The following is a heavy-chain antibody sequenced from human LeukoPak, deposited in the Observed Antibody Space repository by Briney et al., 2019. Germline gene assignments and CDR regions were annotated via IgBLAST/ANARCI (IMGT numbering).Heavy chain of an antibody. D-gene: IGHD2-2*01. CDR1: GGSISSYY. J-gene: IGHJ6*02. CDR3: ARDVVVVPAAIHYGMDV. Sequence: SETLSLTCTVSGGSISSYYWSWIRQPAGKGLEWIGRIYNSGSTNYNTNYNPSLTSRVTMSVDTSKNQFSLNLSSVTAADTAVYYCARDVVVVPAAIHYGMDVWGQGTTVTVSS. V-gene: IGHV4-4*07. CDR2: IYNSGST.